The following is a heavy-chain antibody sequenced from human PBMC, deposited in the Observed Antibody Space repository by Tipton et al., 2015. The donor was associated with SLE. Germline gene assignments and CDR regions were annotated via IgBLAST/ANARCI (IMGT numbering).Heavy chain of an antibody. Sequence: SLRLSCAASGFTFRNFGIHWVRQAPGKGLEWVAFIRYDGSTKYYADSVKGRFTISRDNSNNTLYLQMNSLRVEDTAVYYCVKGRRGSGYSGDAFDIWGHGTTVTVSS. J-gene: IGHJ3*02. D-gene: IGHD3-22*01. CDR1: GFTFRNFG. CDR3: VKGRRGSGYSGDAFDI. CDR2: IRYDGSTK. V-gene: IGHV3-30*02.